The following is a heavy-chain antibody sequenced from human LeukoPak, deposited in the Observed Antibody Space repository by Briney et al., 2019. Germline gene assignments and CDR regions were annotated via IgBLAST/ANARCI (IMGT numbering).Heavy chain of an antibody. CDR3: AKVRTGWYVIDY. J-gene: IGHJ4*02. CDR2: ISGSGGGT. CDR1: GFTFSSYA. V-gene: IGHV3-23*01. Sequence: GGSLRLSCAAAGFTFSSYAMSWVRQAPGKGLGWVSAISGSGGGTNYADSVKGRFTISRDNSKNTVYLQLNSLRAEDSAVYYCAKVRTGWYVIDYWGQGTLVTVSS. D-gene: IGHD6-19*01.